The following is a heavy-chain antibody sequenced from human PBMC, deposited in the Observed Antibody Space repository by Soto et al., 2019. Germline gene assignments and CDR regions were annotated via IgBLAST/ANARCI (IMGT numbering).Heavy chain of an antibody. Sequence: EVQLVESGGGLVQPGRSLRLSCAASGFTFDDYAMHWVRQAPGKGLEWVSGISWNSGSIGYADSVKGRFTISRDNAKNSLYLQMNSLRAEDTALYYCAKDKGSGWYGAFDYWGQGTLVTVSS. CDR2: ISWNSGSI. V-gene: IGHV3-9*01. CDR3: AKDKGSGWYGAFDY. D-gene: IGHD6-19*01. J-gene: IGHJ4*02. CDR1: GFTFDDYA.